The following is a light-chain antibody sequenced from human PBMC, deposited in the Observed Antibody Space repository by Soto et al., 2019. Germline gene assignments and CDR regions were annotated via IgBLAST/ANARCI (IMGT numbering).Light chain of an antibody. J-gene: IGKJ5*01. V-gene: IGKV3D-15*01. CDR2: GAS. Sequence: EIVLTQSPGTLSLSPGERATLSCRASQSVTNNYLAWYRQKPSQAPRLLIFGASSRAAGIPARFSGSGSGTEFTLTISSLQSEDFAVYFCQQYNNWPLAFGQGTRLEI. CDR3: QQYNNWPLA. CDR1: QSVTNN.